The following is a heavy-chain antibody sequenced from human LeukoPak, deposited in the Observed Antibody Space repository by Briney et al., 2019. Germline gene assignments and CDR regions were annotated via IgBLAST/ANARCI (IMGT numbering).Heavy chain of an antibody. Sequence: RPGGSLRLSCAASGFIFSDYAMSWVRQAPGKGLEWLSCMSKSGDYTHDTESVKGRLTISRDNSKNTLYLQMSGLRAEDTAIYYCAKFSGWELAEYYLVYWGHGTLLTVSS. CDR1: GFIFSDYA. J-gene: IGHJ4*01. V-gene: IGHV3-23*01. CDR2: MSKSGDYT. CDR3: AKFSGWELAEYYLVY. D-gene: IGHD6-19*01.